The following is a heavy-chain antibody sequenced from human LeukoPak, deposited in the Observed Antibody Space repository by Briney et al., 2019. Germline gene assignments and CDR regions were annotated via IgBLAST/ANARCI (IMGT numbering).Heavy chain of an antibody. V-gene: IGHV4-39*01. CDR1: GCSISSSGYN. D-gene: IGHD6-19*01. CDR3: AHPLYSSGWYGSFY. J-gene: IGHJ4*02. Sequence: SETLSLTCNVSGCSISSSGYNWGRLGPPPGKELEWIGSIYYSGSNYYNPSPKRRDTISVDTSKNRLSLKLSSVTAADTAVYYCAHPLYSSGWYGSFYWGQGTLVTVSS. CDR2: IYYSGSN.